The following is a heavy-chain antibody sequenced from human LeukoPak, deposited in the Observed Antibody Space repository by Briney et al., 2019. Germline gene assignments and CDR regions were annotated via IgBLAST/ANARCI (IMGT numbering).Heavy chain of an antibody. Sequence: SETLSLTCTVSGGSISSSSYYWGWIRQPPGKGLEWIGYIYYSGSTNYNPSLKSRVTISVDTSKNQFSLKLSSVTAADTAVYYCAGIVGGAFDIWGQGTMVTVSS. V-gene: IGHV4-61*05. J-gene: IGHJ3*02. CDR2: IYYSGST. D-gene: IGHD1-26*01. CDR1: GGSISSSSYY. CDR3: AGIVGGAFDI.